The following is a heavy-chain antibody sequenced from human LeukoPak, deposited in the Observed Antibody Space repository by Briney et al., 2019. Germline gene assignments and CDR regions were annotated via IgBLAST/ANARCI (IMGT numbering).Heavy chain of an antibody. CDR1: GFTFSGYS. J-gene: IGHJ6*03. CDR3: ARVLTIFGSYMDV. Sequence: PGGSLRLSCAASGFTFSGYSMNWVRQAPGKGLEWVSSISSSSSYIYYADSVKGRFTISRDNAKNSLYLQMNSLRAEDTAVYYCARVLTIFGSYMDVWGKGTTVTVSS. V-gene: IGHV3-21*01. CDR2: ISSSSSYI. D-gene: IGHD3-3*01.